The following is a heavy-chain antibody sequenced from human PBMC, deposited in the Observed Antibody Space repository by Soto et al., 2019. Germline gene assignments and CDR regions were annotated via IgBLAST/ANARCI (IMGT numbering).Heavy chain of an antibody. V-gene: IGHV1-18*01. CDR1: GYTFTSYG. CDR3: ARDRGYDILTGTYNWFDP. D-gene: IGHD3-9*01. CDR2: ISAYNGNT. Sequence: AASVKVSCKASGYTFTSYGISWVRQAPGQGVEWMGWISAYNGNTNYAQKLQGRVTMTTDTSTSTAYMELRSLRSDDTAVYYCARDRGYDILTGTYNWFDPWGQGTLVTVSS. J-gene: IGHJ5*02.